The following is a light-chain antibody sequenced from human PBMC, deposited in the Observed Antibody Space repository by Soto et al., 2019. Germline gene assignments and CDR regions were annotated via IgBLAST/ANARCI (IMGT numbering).Light chain of an antibody. CDR1: QSVSSSY. V-gene: IGKV3-20*01. CDR2: VAS. CDR3: QQYDTSIWAYT. J-gene: IGKJ2*01. Sequence: EVVLTQSPVTLSLSPGERATLSCRASQSVSSSYLAWYQQKPGQAPRLLIYVASSRATGIPDRFSGSGSGTDFTLTISRLEPEDFAVYYCQQYDTSIWAYTFGQGTKLEIK.